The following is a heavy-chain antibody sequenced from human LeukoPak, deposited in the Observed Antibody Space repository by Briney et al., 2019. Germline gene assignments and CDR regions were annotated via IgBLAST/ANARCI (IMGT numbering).Heavy chain of an antibody. D-gene: IGHD3-22*01. CDR3: AKNSRSSGYYLDY. CDR2: ISGSGGST. V-gene: IGHV3-23*01. J-gene: IGHJ4*02. CDR1: GFTFSSFA. Sequence: PGGSLRLSCAAPGFTFSSFAMSWVRQAPGKGLEWVSTISGSGGSTSYADSVKGRFTISRDNSKNTRYLQMNSLRAEDTALYYCAKNSRSSGYYLDYWGQGTLVTVSS.